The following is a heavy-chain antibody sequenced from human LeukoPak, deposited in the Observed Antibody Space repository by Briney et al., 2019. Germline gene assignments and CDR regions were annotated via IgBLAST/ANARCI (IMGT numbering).Heavy chain of an antibody. CDR1: GFSLSTSGVG. CDR3: ARANTYYSGSGFDY. J-gene: IGHJ4*02. Sequence: SGPTLVKPTQTLTLTCTFSGFSLSTSGVGVGWIRQPPGKALEWLALILWDDDKRYSPSLKSRLTITKDTSKNHVVLTMTNVDPVDTATYYCARANTYYSGSGFDYWGQGTLVTASS. CDR2: ILWDDDK. D-gene: IGHD3-10*01. V-gene: IGHV2-5*02.